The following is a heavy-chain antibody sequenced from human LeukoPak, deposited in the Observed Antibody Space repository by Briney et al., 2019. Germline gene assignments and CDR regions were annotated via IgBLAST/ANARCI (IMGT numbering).Heavy chain of an antibody. Sequence: GGSLRLSCAASGFTFSSYEMNWVRQAPGKGLEWVSYISSSGSTIYYADSVKGRFTISRDNAKNSLYLQMNSLRAEDTAVYYCARLQVGACDYWGQGTLVTASS. J-gene: IGHJ4*02. CDR3: ARLQVGACDY. CDR1: GFTFSSYE. CDR2: ISSSGSTI. D-gene: IGHD1-26*01. V-gene: IGHV3-48*03.